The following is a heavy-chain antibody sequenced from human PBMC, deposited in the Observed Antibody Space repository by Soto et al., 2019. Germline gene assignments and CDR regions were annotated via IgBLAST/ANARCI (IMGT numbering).Heavy chain of an antibody. D-gene: IGHD6-13*01. Sequence: PGGSLRLSCAASGFTFSSYEMNWVRQAQGKGLEWVSYISSSGSTIYYADSVKGRFTISRDNAKNSLYLQMNSLRAEDTAVYYCARDLAIAAFDYWGQGTQVTVSS. CDR1: GFTFSSYE. CDR2: ISSSGSTI. J-gene: IGHJ4*02. CDR3: ARDLAIAAFDY. V-gene: IGHV3-48*03.